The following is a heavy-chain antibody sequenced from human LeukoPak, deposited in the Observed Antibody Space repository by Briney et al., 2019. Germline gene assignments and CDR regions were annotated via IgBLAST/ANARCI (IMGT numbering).Heavy chain of an antibody. V-gene: IGHV3-48*03. CDR1: GFTFSSYE. J-gene: IGHJ4*02. D-gene: IGHD5-12*01. CDR2: ISSSGSTI. CDR3: VRDGGVSGYDLLDY. Sequence: GGSLRLSCAASGFTFSSYEMNWVRQAPGKGLEWVSYISSSGSTIYYADSVKGRFTISRDNAKNSLSLQMNSLRAEDTAVYYCVRDGGVSGYDLLDYWGRGTLVTVSS.